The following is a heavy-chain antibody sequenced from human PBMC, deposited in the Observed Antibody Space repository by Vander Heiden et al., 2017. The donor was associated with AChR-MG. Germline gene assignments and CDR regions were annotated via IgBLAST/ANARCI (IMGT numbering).Heavy chain of an antibody. CDR1: GFAFSLYG. V-gene: IGHV3-23*01. Sequence: VQLLESGGGLVQPGGSLRLSCAASGFAFSLYGMSWVRQAPGKGLEWGSGISVSGGSTSYADSVNGRFTIARDNSKNTLYLQMNSLRVEDTAIYYCANGWTPDYWGQGTLVTVSS. D-gene: IGHD6-19*01. CDR3: ANGWTPDY. CDR2: ISVSGGST. J-gene: IGHJ4*02.